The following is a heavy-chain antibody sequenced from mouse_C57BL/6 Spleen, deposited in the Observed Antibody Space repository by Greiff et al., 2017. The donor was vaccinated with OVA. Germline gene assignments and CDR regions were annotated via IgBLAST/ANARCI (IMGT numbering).Heavy chain of an antibody. D-gene: IGHD1-1*01. V-gene: IGHV1-15*01. CDR3: TRKLRNYFDD. CDR1: GYTFTDYE. CDR2: IDPETGGT. Sequence: QVQLQQSGAELVRPGASVTLSCKASGYTFTDYEMHWVKQTPVHGLEWIGAIDPETGGTAYNQKFKGKAILTADKSSSTAYMELRSLTSEDSAVYYCTRKLRNYFDDWGQGTTLTVSS. J-gene: IGHJ2*01.